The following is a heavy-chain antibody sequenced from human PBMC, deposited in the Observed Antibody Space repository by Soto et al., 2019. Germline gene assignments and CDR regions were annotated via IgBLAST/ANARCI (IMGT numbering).Heavy chain of an antibody. J-gene: IGHJ5*01. V-gene: IGHV1-69*01. CDR2: IIPMFGTT. CDR3: ARASIHGSSWYFWFDP. Sequence: QVQLVQSGAEVRKPGSSVKVSCKASGGTFSRYAINWVRRAPGQGLEWMGGIIPMFGTTNYAQKFKGRVTITADESTSTVYMELNTLRSEDAAVYYCARASIHGSSWYFWFDPWGQGTLVTVSS. CDR1: GGTFSRYA. D-gene: IGHD6-13*01.